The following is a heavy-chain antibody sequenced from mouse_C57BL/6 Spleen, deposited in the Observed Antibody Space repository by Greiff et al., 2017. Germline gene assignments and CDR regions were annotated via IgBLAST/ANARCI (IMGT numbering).Heavy chain of an antibody. CDR3: ASPVDGYDVDYAMDY. D-gene: IGHD2-2*01. CDR2: ISSGGSYT. CDR1: GFTFSSYG. V-gene: IGHV5-6*01. Sequence: EVMLVESGGDLVKPGGSLKLSCAASGFTFSSYGMSWVHQTPDKRLEWVATISSGGSYTYYPDSVKGRFTISRDNAKNTLYLQMSSLKSEDTAMYYCASPVDGYDVDYAMDYWGQGTSVTVSS. J-gene: IGHJ4*01.